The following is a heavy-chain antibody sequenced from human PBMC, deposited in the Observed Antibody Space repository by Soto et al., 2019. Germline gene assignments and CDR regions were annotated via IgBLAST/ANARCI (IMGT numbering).Heavy chain of an antibody. Sequence: SETLSLTCAVYGGSFSGYYWSWIRQPPGKGLEWIGEINHSGSTNYNPSLKSRVTISVDTSKNQFSLKLSSVTAADTAVYYCARVYDYDSSGYYYYFDYWGKGTLLTVSS. D-gene: IGHD3-22*01. V-gene: IGHV4-34*01. CDR3: ARVYDYDSSGYYYYFDY. CDR1: GGSFSGYY. J-gene: IGHJ4*02. CDR2: INHSGST.